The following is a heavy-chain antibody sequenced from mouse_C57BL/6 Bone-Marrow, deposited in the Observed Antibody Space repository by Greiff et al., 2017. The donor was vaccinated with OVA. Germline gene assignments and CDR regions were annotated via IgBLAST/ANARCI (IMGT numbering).Heavy chain of an antibody. V-gene: IGHV5-17*01. CDR2: ISSGSSTI. Sequence: EVQLVESGGGLVKPGGSLNLSCAASGFTFSDYGMHWVRQAPEKGLEWVAYISSGSSTIYYADTVKGRFTISRDNAKNTLFLQMPSLRSEDTAMYYCAGRGGPPYYAMDYWGQGTSVAVSS. CDR3: AGRGGPPYYAMDY. J-gene: IGHJ4*01. CDR1: GFTFSDYG. D-gene: IGHD1-1*02.